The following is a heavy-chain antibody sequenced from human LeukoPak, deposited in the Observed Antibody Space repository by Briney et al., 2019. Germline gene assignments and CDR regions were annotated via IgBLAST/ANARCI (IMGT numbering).Heavy chain of an antibody. V-gene: IGHV3-66*01. Sequence: PGGSLRLSCVASGFTIRSNYIRWVRQAPGKGLEWISVIYTGGSTSYADSVKGRFTISRDSSTNTLFLQMNSLRAEDTAVYYCARAFTLRIVVSHWGQGTLVTVSS. D-gene: IGHD2-21*01. CDR1: GFTIRSNY. CDR3: ARAFTLRIVVSH. J-gene: IGHJ4*02. CDR2: IYTGGST.